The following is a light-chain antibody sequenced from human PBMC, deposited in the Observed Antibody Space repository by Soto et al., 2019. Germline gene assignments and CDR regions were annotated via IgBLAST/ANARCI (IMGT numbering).Light chain of an antibody. CDR1: QGIGTY. CDR3: QQVDSYPRT. J-gene: IGKJ1*01. CDR2: ASS. V-gene: IGKV1-9*01. Sequence: IQLTQSRSSLSSSVGDIVTVSCRASQGIGTYLVWYQQKSGKAPTVLIYASSTLQTGVPSRFSGSGSGTDFSLTISGLHPEDVATYYCQQVDSYPRTFGQGTKVDI.